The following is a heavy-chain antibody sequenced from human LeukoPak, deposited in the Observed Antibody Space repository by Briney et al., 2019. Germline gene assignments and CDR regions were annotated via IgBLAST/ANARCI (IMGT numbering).Heavy chain of an antibody. J-gene: IGHJ4*02. CDR1: GYTFTSYG. D-gene: IGHD3-22*01. CDR2: ISAYNGNT. Sequence: ASLKVSCKASGYTFTSYGISWVRQAPGQGLEWMGWISAYNGNTNYAQELQGRVTMTTDTSTSTAYMELRSLRSDDTAVYYCARGAYDSSGYYPLHFDYWGQGTLVTVSS. CDR3: ARGAYDSSGYYPLHFDY. V-gene: IGHV1-18*01.